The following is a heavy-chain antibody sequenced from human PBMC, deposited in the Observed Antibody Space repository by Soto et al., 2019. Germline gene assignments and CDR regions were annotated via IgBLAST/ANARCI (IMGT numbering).Heavy chain of an antibody. J-gene: IGHJ4*02. CDR3: ASGRYDASSDLDY. CDR1: GHTFSNVF. V-gene: IGHV1-45*02. Sequence: SVKVSCKGSGHTFSNVFINWVRQAPGQALEWMGWITPFNGNTKYAQMFQDRVTFTGDTSLNTAYMELSSLRPDDTALFYCASGRYDASSDLDYWGQGTMVTVSS. D-gene: IGHD3-22*01. CDR2: ITPFNGNT.